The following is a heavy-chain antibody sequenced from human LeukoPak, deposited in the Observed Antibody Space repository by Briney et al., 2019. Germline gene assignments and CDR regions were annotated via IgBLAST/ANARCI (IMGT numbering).Heavy chain of an antibody. D-gene: IGHD2-2*01. CDR1: GFTFSSYS. CDR3: AKEPSGANVVPADAFDF. Sequence: GGSLRLSCAASGFTFSSYSMNWVRQAPGKGLEWVSYISSSSSTIYYADSVKGRFTISRDNAKNSLYLQMNSLRVDDMAIYFCAKEPSGANVVPADAFDFWGQGTMVTVSA. CDR2: ISSSSSTI. V-gene: IGHV3-48*01. J-gene: IGHJ3*01.